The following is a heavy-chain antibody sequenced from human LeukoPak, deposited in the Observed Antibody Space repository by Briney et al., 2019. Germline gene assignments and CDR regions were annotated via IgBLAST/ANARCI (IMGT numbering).Heavy chain of an antibody. V-gene: IGHV3-11*04. Sequence: GGSLRLSCAASGFTFSDYYMSWMRQAPGKGLGWISYISVSGSTIYYADSVKGRFTISRDNAKNSLYLQMNSLRAEDTAVYYCAREALGSNSLDAFDIWGQGTMVTVSS. J-gene: IGHJ3*02. CDR2: ISVSGSTI. D-gene: IGHD1-26*01. CDR1: GFTFSDYY. CDR3: AREALGSNSLDAFDI.